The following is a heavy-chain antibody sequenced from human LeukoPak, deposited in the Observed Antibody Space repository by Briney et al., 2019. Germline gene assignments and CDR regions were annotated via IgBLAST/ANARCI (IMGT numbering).Heavy chain of an antibody. Sequence: ASVKVSCKASGYTFTGYYMHWVRQAPGQGLEWMGRINPNSGGTNYAQKFQGRVTMTRDTSISTAYMELSRLRSDDTAVYYCARDDGYCSGGSCYSRRDFDYWGQGTLVTVSS. CDR1: GYTFTGYY. J-gene: IGHJ4*02. V-gene: IGHV1-2*06. D-gene: IGHD2-15*01. CDR3: ARDDGYCSGGSCYSRRDFDY. CDR2: INPNSGGT.